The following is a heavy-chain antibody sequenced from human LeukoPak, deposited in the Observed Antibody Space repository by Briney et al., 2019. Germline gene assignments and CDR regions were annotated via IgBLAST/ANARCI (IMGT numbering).Heavy chain of an antibody. V-gene: IGHV4-59*01. CDR3: ARVEGGNYPDHYFDY. J-gene: IGHJ4*02. CDR1: GGSLSGYY. Sequence: KTSETLSLTCTVSGGSLSGYYWSWIRQPPGKGLEWIGYMYYIGATNYNPSLKSRVTTSVDTSNNQFSLKLNSVTAADTAVYYCARVEGGNYPDHYFDYWGQGTLVTVSS. CDR2: MYYIGAT. D-gene: IGHD1-7*01.